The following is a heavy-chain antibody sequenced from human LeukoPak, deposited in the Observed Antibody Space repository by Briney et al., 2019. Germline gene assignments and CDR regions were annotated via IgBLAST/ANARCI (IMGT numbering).Heavy chain of an antibody. CDR1: GGTFSSYA. CDR2: IIPIFGTA. V-gene: IGHV1-69*05. J-gene: IGHJ4*02. D-gene: IGHD1-1*01. CDR3: ARGTELARNYFDY. Sequence: SVKVSWKASGGTFSSYAISWVRQAPGQGLEWMGGIIPIFGTANYAQKFQGRVTITTDESTSTAYMELSSLRSEDTAVYYCARGTELARNYFDYWGQGTLVTVSS.